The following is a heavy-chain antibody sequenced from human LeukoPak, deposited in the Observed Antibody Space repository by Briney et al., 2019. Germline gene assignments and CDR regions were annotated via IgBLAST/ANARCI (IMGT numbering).Heavy chain of an antibody. CDR2: IYSGGST. V-gene: IGHV3-66*01. Sequence: GGALRLSRAASGFTVSSNYMSWVRQAPGKGLEWVSVIYSGGSTYYADSVKGRFTISRDNSKNTLYLQMNSLRAEDTAVYYCARDRHYYYGMDVWGQGTTVTVSS. J-gene: IGHJ6*02. CDR3: ARDRHYYYGMDV. CDR1: GFTVSSNY.